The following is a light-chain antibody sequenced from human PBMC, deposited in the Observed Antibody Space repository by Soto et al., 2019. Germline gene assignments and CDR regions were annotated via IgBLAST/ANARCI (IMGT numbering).Light chain of an antibody. Sequence: EIVLTQSTATQSLSPGNRVTLSCRASQTVNSHFAWYQQKPGQAPRLLIYDASYRAAGIPARFSGSGSGTEFTLTISTLQSEDFAVYYCQQYNNWPPITFGQGTRLEIK. CDR3: QQYNNWPPIT. V-gene: IGKV3D-15*01. CDR2: DAS. J-gene: IGKJ5*01. CDR1: QTVNSH.